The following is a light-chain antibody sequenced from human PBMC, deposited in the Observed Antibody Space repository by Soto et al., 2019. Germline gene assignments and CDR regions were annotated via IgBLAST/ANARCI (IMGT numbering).Light chain of an antibody. V-gene: IGKV1-9*01. CDR2: DAS. J-gene: IGKJ1*01. CDR1: QDIGRF. Sequence: DIHMTQSPSSLSASVGDRVTITCLASQDIGRFLNWYQVKPGKAPKLLVYDASTLQSGVASRFSGSGSGTEFTLIISGLQPDDSATYYCQQYTNTNNPWMFGQGTKVEI. CDR3: QQYTNTNNPWM.